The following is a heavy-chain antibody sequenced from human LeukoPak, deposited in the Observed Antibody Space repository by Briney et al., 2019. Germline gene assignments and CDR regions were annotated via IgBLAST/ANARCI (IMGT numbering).Heavy chain of an antibody. CDR2: IYPGDSDT. Sequence: KPGESLKISCKGSGYSFTSYWIGWVRQMPGKGLEWMGIIYPGDSDTRYSPSFQGQVTISADESISTAYLQWSSLKASDTDMYYCARAGKVVPAANMVWGQGTLVTVSS. CDR3: ARAGKVVPAANMV. V-gene: IGHV5-51*03. CDR1: GYSFTSYW. J-gene: IGHJ4*02. D-gene: IGHD2-2*01.